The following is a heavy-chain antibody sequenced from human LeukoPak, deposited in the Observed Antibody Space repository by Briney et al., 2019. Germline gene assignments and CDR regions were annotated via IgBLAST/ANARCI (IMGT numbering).Heavy chain of an antibody. D-gene: IGHD3-16*01. CDR2: IDWNGGST. CDR1: GFTFSSYG. J-gene: IGHJ4*02. CDR3: ARARRGLGECID. V-gene: IGHV3-20*04. Sequence: PGRSLRLSCAASGFTFSSYGMHWVRQAPGKGLEWVCGIDWNGGSTSYADSVKGRFTISRDNAKNSLYLQMNSLRVEDTALYYCARARRGLGECIDWGLGTLVTVSS.